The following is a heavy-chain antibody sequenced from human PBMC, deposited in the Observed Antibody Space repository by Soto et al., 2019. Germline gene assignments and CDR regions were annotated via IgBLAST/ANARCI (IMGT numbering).Heavy chain of an antibody. CDR1: GGTLSSYT. CDR2: VIPNLGVT. Sequence: QVQLVQSGAEVKKPGSSVKVSCKASGGTLSSYTFSWVRQAAGQGLEWMGRVIPNLGVTNYAKKFQGRFTIVVDTSTSTAYMELNSLRYEDTAVYYCARDKGYCSDTSCPHFDYCGQGTLVTVSS. D-gene: IGHD2-15*01. J-gene: IGHJ4*02. V-gene: IGHV1-69*08. CDR3: ARDKGYCSDTSCPHFDY.